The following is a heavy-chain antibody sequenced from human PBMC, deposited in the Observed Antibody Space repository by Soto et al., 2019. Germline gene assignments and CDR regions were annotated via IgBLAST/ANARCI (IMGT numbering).Heavy chain of an antibody. CDR1: GFSLSTYG. J-gene: IGHJ4*02. CDR2: VSGGSGTT. D-gene: IGHD1-1*01. V-gene: IGHV3-23*01. Sequence: EVQLLESGGGLVQPGGSLRLSCTASGFSLSTYGVTWVRQAPGKGLEWVSGVSGGSGTTHYADSVKGRFTITTDNSENTAYRQRNSLRVEDTAVYYCAKWNGYGDHWGQGTLVTVS. CDR3: AKWNGYGDH.